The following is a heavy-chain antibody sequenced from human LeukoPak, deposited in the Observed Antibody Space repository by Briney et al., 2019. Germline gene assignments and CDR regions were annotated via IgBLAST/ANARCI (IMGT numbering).Heavy chain of an antibody. V-gene: IGHV4-39*01. CDR2: IYYSGST. CDR3: ARHNDRLTTVTPLDY. J-gene: IGHJ4*02. CDR1: GGSISSSSYC. Sequence: PSETLSLTCTVSGGSISSSSYCWGWIRQPPGKGLEWFGSIYYSGSTYYNPSLKSRVTISVDTSKNQFSLKLSSVTAADTAVYYCARHNDRLTTVTPLDYWGQGTLVTVSS. D-gene: IGHD4-17*01.